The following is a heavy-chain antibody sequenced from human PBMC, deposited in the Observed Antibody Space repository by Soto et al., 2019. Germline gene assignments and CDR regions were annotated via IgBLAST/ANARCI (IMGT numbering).Heavy chain of an antibody. CDR3: ARGNYDILTGYYIGTNPRFDY. D-gene: IGHD3-9*01. CDR2: IWYDGSNK. CDR1: GFTFSSYG. J-gene: IGHJ4*02. Sequence: VGSLRLSGAASGFTFSSYGMHWVSQAPGKGLEWVAVIWYDGSNKYYADSVKGRFTISRDNSKNTLYLQMNSLRAEDTAVYYCARGNYDILTGYYIGTNPRFDYWGQGTLVTVSS. V-gene: IGHV3-33*01.